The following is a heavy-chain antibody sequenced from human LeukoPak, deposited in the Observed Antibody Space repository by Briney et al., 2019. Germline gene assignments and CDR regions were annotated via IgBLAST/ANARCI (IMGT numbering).Heavy chain of an antibody. CDR2: IYYSGST. J-gene: IGHJ5*02. Sequence: SSETLSLTCTVSGGSISSYYWSWIRQPPGKGLEWIGYIYYSGSTNYNPSLKSRVTISVDPSKNQFSLKLSSVTAADTAVYYCASLHYYGSGSLENHWGQGTLVTVSS. CDR3: ASLHYYGSGSLENH. CDR1: GGSISSYY. D-gene: IGHD3-10*01. V-gene: IGHV4-59*01.